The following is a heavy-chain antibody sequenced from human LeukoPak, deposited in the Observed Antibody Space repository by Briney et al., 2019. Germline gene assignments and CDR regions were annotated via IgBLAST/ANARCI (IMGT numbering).Heavy chain of an antibody. V-gene: IGHV4-31*03. J-gene: IGHJ3*02. D-gene: IGHD5-18*01. Sequence: CCVYVGQICSDRYASSSFRRHSGKGMERLWSFYSSVSTSYNPSIKSRVTISVDTSKNQFSLKLSSVTGADKAVYYCASGVTATDLRDAFDIWGQGTMVTVSS. CDR1: VGQICSDRYA. CDR2: FYSSVST. CDR3: ASGVTATDLRDAFDI.